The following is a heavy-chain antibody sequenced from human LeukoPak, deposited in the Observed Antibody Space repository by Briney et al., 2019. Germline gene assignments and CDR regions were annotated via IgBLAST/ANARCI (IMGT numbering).Heavy chain of an antibody. J-gene: IGHJ5*02. Sequence: GGSLRLSCAASGFTFSTSSMNWVRQAPGKGLEWVSSITSSSSYIYYADSVRGRFTISRDNAKNSLSLQMNSLRAEDTAVYYCARDYYGSGKTAFDPWGQGTLVTVSS. V-gene: IGHV3-21*01. D-gene: IGHD3-10*01. CDR2: ITSSSSYI. CDR3: ARDYYGSGKTAFDP. CDR1: GFTFSTSS.